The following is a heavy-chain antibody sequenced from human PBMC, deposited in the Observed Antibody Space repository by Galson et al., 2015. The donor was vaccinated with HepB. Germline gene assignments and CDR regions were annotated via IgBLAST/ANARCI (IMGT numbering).Heavy chain of an antibody. Sequence: SLRLSCAASGFTFSSYSMNWVRQAPGKGLEWVSSISCSSSYIYYADSVKGRFTISRDNAKNSLYLQMNSLRAEDTAVYYCARGGPPPYYHYGMDVWGQGTTVTVSS. CDR2: ISCSSSYI. CDR3: ARGGPPPYYHYGMDV. V-gene: IGHV3-21*01. J-gene: IGHJ6*02. CDR1: GFTFSSYS.